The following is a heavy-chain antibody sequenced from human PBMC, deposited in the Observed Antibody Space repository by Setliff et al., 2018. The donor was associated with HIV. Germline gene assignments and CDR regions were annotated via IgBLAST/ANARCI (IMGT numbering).Heavy chain of an antibody. V-gene: IGHV4-34*01. CDR3: ARHRIDGLRLTFFDY. J-gene: IGHJ4*02. Sequence: SETLSLTCVVYNGSFGGHYWSWIRQPPGKGLEWIGEINHSGSPNYNSSLKSRVTISLDTSKNQFSLKLSSVTAADTAVYYCARHRIDGLRLTFFDYWGQGTLVTVSS. CDR2: INHSGSP. D-gene: IGHD5-12*01. CDR1: NGSFGGHY.